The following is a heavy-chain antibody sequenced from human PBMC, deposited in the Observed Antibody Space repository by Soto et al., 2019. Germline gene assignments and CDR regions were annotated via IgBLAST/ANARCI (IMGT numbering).Heavy chain of an antibody. Sequence: PSETLSLTCTVSGGSISSSSYYWGWIRQPPGKGLEWIGSIYYSGSTYYNPSLKSRVTISVDTSKNQFSLKLSSVTAADTAVYYCARHELGSSWYNWFDPWGQGTLVTVSS. CDR1: GGSISSSSYY. J-gene: IGHJ5*02. D-gene: IGHD6-13*01. CDR2: IYYSGST. CDR3: ARHELGSSWYNWFDP. V-gene: IGHV4-39*01.